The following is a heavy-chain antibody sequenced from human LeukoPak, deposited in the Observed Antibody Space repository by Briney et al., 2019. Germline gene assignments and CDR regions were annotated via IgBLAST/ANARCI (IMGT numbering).Heavy chain of an antibody. CDR1: GYTFTSYD. CDR3: ARGSGPAAGSDY. J-gene: IGHJ4*02. Sequence: ASVKVSCKASGYTFTSYDINWVRQATGQGLEWMGWMNPNSGNTGYAQKFQGRVTMTRNTSISTAYMELSSLRSEDTAVYYCARGSGPAAGSDYWGQGTLVTVSS. V-gene: IGHV1-8*01. CDR2: MNPNSGNT. D-gene: IGHD6-13*01.